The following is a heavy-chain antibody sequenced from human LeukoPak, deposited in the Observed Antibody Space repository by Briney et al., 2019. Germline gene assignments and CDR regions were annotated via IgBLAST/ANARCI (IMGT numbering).Heavy chain of an antibody. CDR1: GFTFSSYA. V-gene: IGHV3-30-3*01. CDR3: AREVTMVRGVSD. D-gene: IGHD3-10*01. CDR2: ISYDGSNK. Sequence: GRSLRLSCAASGFTFSSYAMHWVRQAPGKGLEWVAVISYDGSNKYYADSVKGRFTISRDNAKNSLYLQMNSLRAEDTAVYYCAREVTMVRGVSDWGQGTLVTVSS. J-gene: IGHJ4*02.